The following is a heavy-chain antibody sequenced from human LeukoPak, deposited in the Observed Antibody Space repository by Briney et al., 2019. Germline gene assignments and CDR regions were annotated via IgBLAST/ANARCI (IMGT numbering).Heavy chain of an antibody. D-gene: IGHD3-16*01. CDR1: GFTFSSYW. V-gene: IGHV3-74*01. CDR2: INSDGSST. Sequence: PGGSLRLSCAASGFTFSSYWMHWVRQAPGKGLVWVSRINSDGSSTSYADSVKGRFTISRDNAKNTLYLQMNSLRAEDTAVYYCARAGGPILPHNWFDPWGQGTLVTVSS. CDR3: ARAGGPILPHNWFDP. J-gene: IGHJ5*02.